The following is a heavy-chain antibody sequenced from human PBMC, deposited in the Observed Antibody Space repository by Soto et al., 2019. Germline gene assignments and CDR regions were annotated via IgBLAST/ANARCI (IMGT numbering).Heavy chain of an antibody. CDR3: ARHGYSGSLW. V-gene: IGHV1-69*02. CDR1: GGTFSSYT. D-gene: IGHD5-12*01. J-gene: IGHJ4*02. Sequence: QVQLVQSGAEVKKPGSSVKVSCKASGGTFSSYTIHWVRRAPGQGLEWMGKIIPIIGKPDYAQQFQGRLAITADRSTRTAYMELNSLRSEDTAVYYCARHGYSGSLWWGQGTLVTISS. CDR2: IIPIIGKP.